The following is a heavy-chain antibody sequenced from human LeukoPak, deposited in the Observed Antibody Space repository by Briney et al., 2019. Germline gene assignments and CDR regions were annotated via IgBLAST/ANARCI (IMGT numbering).Heavy chain of an antibody. V-gene: IGHV3-48*04. CDR2: ISSSSSTI. J-gene: IGHJ3*02. D-gene: IGHD1-7*01. CDR1: EFSVGSNY. Sequence: GGSLRLSCAASEFSVGSNYMTWVRQAPGKGLEWVSYISSSSSTIYYADSVKGRFTISRDNAKNTLYLQMNSLRSEDTAVYYCARYNWNLNSQDAFDIWGQGTMVTVSS. CDR3: ARYNWNLNSQDAFDI.